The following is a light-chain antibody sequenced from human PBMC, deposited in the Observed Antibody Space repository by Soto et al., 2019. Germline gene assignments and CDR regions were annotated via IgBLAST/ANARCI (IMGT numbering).Light chain of an antibody. CDR2: EVS. CDR1: SSDVGGYNY. V-gene: IGLV2-14*01. CDR3: SSYTGSTTLYV. J-gene: IGLJ1*01. Sequence: QSALTQPASVSGSPGQSITISCTGTSSDVGGYNYVSWYQQHPGKAPKLMISEVSNRPSGVSNRFSGSKSGNTASLTISGLQAEDEADYSCSSYTGSTTLYVFGPGTKLTVL.